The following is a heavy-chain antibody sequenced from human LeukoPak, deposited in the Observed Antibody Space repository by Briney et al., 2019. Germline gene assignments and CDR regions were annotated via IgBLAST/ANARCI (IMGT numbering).Heavy chain of an antibody. V-gene: IGHV1-3*01. Sequence: ASVKVSCKASGYTFTSYAMHWVRQAPGQRLEWMGWINAGNGNTKYSQKFQGRVTITRDISASTAYMELSSLRSEDTAVYYCARARALRQSNSWFDPWGQGTLVIVSS. D-gene: IGHD5/OR15-5a*01. CDR3: ARARALRQSNSWFDP. J-gene: IGHJ5*02. CDR2: INAGNGNT. CDR1: GYTFTSYA.